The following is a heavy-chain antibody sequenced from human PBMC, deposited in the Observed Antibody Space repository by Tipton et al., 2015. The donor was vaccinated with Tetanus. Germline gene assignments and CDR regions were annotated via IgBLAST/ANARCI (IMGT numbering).Heavy chain of an antibody. J-gene: IGHJ4*02. CDR2: INGDGSST. Sequence: SLRLSCAVSGSTSSSHWMHWVRQAPGKGLVWVSRINGDGSSTSYADSVKGRFTISRDNAKNTLYPQMNSLRVEDTAVYYCGRPYTTSIYVSDIWGQGTLVTVSS. CDR1: GSTSSSHW. CDR3: GRPYTTSIYVSDI. V-gene: IGHV3-74*01. D-gene: IGHD2-2*02.